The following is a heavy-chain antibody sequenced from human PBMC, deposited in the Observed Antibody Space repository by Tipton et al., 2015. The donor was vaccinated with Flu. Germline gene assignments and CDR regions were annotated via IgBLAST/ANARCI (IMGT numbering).Heavy chain of an antibody. D-gene: IGHD6-6*01. J-gene: IGHJ6*02. Sequence: QLVQSGAEVKKPGESLKISCKGSGYSFTSYWIGWVRQMPGKGLEWMGIIYPGDSDTRYSPSFQGQVTISADKSISTAYLQWSSLKASDTAIYYFARVMGYSSSVYIWGGLDVWAQGATVTVSS. CDR3: ARVMGYSSSVYIWGGLDV. CDR1: GYSFTSYW. CDR2: IYPGDSDT. V-gene: IGHV5-51*01.